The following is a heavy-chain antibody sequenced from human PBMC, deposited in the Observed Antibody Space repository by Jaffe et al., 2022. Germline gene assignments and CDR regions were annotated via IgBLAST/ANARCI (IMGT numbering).Heavy chain of an antibody. CDR3: ARHLKNWNDHQGYYMDV. Sequence: QVQLQESGPGLVKPSETLSLTCAVSGYSISSGYYWGWIRQPPGKGLEWIGSIYHSGSTYYNPSLKSRVTISVDTSKNQFSLKLSSVTAADTAVYYCARHLKNWNDHQGYYMDVWGKGTTVTVSS. D-gene: IGHD1-1*01. J-gene: IGHJ6*03. CDR2: IYHSGST. V-gene: IGHV4-38-2*01. CDR1: GYSISSGYY.